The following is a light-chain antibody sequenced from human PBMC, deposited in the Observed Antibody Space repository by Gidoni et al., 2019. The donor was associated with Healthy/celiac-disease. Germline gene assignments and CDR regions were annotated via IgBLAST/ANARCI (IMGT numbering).Light chain of an antibody. CDR1: QSVSSN. V-gene: IGKV3-15*01. Sequence: EIVMTQSPATLSVSPGERATLSCRASQSVSSNVAWYQQKPGQAPRLLIYGASTRATGIPARFSGSGSGTEFTLTISSLQSEDFAVYCCQQYNNWPPYSFGQGTKLEIK. CDR2: GAS. J-gene: IGKJ2*03. CDR3: QQYNNWPPYS.